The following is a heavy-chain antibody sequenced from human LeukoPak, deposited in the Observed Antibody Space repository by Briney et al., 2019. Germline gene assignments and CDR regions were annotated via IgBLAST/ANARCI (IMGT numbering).Heavy chain of an antibody. V-gene: IGHV3-21*01. D-gene: IGHD3-16*02. Sequence: GGSLRLSCAASGFTFSSYSMNWVRQAPGKGLEWVSSISSSSSYIYYAGSVKGRFTISRDNAKNSLYLQMNSLRAEDTAVYYCARGTEYDYVWGSYRTDFDYWGQGTLVTVSS. CDR1: GFTFSSYS. CDR2: ISSSSSYI. J-gene: IGHJ4*02. CDR3: ARGTEYDYVWGSYRTDFDY.